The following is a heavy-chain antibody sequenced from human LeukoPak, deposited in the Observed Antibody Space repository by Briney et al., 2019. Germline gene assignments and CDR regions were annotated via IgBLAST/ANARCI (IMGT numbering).Heavy chain of an antibody. V-gene: IGHV3-30*18. CDR2: ISYDGSNK. CDR1: GFTFSSYG. D-gene: IGHD3-10*01. CDR3: AKGDLWFGEPPWFDP. Sequence: GGSLRRSCAAPGFTFSSYGMHWVRQAPGKGLEWVAVISYDGSNKYYADSVKGRFTISRDNSKNTLYLQMNSLRAEDTAVYYCAKGDLWFGEPPWFDPWGQGTLVTVSS. J-gene: IGHJ5*02.